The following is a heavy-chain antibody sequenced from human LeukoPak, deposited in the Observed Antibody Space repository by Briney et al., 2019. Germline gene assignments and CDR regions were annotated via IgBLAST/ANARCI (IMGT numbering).Heavy chain of an antibody. V-gene: IGHV4-61*02. CDR2: IYTSGST. D-gene: IGHD3-22*01. CDR1: GGSISSDNYY. J-gene: IGHJ6*03. CDR3: ARVQRRYDSSGYYYDHYYYYYMDV. Sequence: SQTLSLTCTVSGGSISSDNYYWRWIRQPAGKGLEWIGRIYTSGSTKYNPSLKSRVTMSVDTSKNQFSLKLSSVTAADTAVYYCARVQRRYDSSGYYYDHYYYYYMDVWGKGATVTVPS.